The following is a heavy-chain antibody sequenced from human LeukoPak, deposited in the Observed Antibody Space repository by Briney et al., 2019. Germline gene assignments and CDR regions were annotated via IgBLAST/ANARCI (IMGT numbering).Heavy chain of an antibody. J-gene: IGHJ4*02. V-gene: IGHV4-34*01. CDR3: ARGWLRYIYTKYDY. Sequence: PSETLSLTCAVYGGSFSGYYWSWMRQPPGKGLEWIGEINHSGSTNYNPSLKSRVTISVDTSKNQFSLKLSSVTAADTAVYYCARGWLRYIYTKYDYWGQGTLVTVSS. CDR2: INHSGST. CDR1: GGSFSGYY. D-gene: IGHD5-18*01.